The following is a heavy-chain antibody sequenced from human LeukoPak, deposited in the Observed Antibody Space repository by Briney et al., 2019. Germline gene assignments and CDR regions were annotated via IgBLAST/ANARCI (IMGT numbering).Heavy chain of an antibody. Sequence: PGGSLRLSCAASGFTFSSYGMHWVRQAPGKGLEWVAVIWYDGSNKYYADSVKGRFTISRDNSKNTLYLQMNSLRAEDTAVCYCARSHYGSGSLIDYWGQGTLVTVSS. D-gene: IGHD3-10*01. J-gene: IGHJ4*02. CDR3: ARSHYGSGSLIDY. V-gene: IGHV3-33*01. CDR2: IWYDGSNK. CDR1: GFTFSSYG.